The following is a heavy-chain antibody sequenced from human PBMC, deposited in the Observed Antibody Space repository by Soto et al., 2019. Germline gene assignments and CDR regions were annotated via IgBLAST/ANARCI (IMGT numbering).Heavy chain of an antibody. CDR1: GGSISSSSYY. D-gene: IGHD3-9*01. Sequence: PSETLSLTCTVSGGSISSSSYYWGWIRQPPGKGLEWIGSIYYSGSTYYNPSLKSRVTISVDTSKNQFSLKLSSVTAADTAVYYCATRDAGLDFDYWGQGTLVTVSS. V-gene: IGHV4-39*01. J-gene: IGHJ4*02. CDR2: IYYSGST. CDR3: ATRDAGLDFDY.